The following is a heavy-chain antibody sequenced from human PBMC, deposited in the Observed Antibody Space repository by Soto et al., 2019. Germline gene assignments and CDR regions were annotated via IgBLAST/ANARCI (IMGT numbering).Heavy chain of an antibody. CDR1: WDSVSSNSAA. D-gene: IGHD1-26*01. CDR2: TYYRSKWYN. Sequence: SQTLSLTCAISWDSVSSNSAAWNWIRQSPSRGLEWLGRTYYRSKWYNDYAVSVKSRITINPDTSKNQFSLQLNSVTREDTAVYYCERTGRLLGGATTSAFAIWGQGTIVKVSS. J-gene: IGHJ3*02. V-gene: IGHV6-1*01. CDR3: ERTGRLLGGATTSAFAI.